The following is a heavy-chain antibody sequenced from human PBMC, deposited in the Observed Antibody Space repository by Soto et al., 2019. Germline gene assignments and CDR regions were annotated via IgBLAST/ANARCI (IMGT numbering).Heavy chain of an antibody. CDR2: MNPNSGNT. CDR1: GHTFTSYD. D-gene: IGHD3-10*01. Sequence: ASVKVSCKASGHTFTSYDINWVRQATGQGLEWMGWMNPNSGNTGYAQKFQGRVTMTRNTSISTAYMELSSLRSEDTAVYYCARKFIKGNYYYYYGMDVWGQGTTVTVSS. J-gene: IGHJ6*02. CDR3: ARKFIKGNYYYYYGMDV. V-gene: IGHV1-8*01.